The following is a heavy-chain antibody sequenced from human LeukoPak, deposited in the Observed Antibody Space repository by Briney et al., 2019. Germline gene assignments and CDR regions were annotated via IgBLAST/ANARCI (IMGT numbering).Heavy chain of an antibody. Sequence: ASVKVSCKASGYNFSDHFLHWVRQARGQGLEWMGWINPKSGGTKYAQKFQGRIIVTGNTSISTLYMELSRLTSDDTAVYYCVRDFNDFWSGRDAFDLWGQGTLVSVSS. V-gene: IGHV1-2*02. CDR2: INPKSGGT. CDR3: VRDFNDFWSGRDAFDL. J-gene: IGHJ3*01. D-gene: IGHD3-3*01. CDR1: GYNFSDHF.